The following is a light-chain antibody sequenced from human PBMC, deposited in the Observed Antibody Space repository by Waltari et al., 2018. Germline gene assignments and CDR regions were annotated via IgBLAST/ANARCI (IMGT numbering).Light chain of an antibody. Sequence: DIVLTQSPGPLSLSPGERATLSCRASQSVSGSRLAWYQQRPGQAPRLLIYGASNRATGIPDRFSGSGSGTDFTLTISRLDPEDFAVYYCLQYGGSPRTFGQGTKVEI. CDR3: LQYGGSPRT. CDR2: GAS. CDR1: QSVSGSR. V-gene: IGKV3-20*01. J-gene: IGKJ1*01.